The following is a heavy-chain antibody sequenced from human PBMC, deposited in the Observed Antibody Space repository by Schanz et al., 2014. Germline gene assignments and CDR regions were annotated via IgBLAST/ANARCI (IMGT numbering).Heavy chain of an antibody. CDR1: GLIFSNYV. J-gene: IGHJ6*02. V-gene: IGHV3-48*01. CDR2: ISSSSSTI. CDR3: LAPDYGMDV. Sequence: EVQLLESGGGLVQPGGSLKLSCAASGLIFSNYVMSWVRQAPGKGLEWVAYISSSSSTIHYADSVKGRFTMSRDNAKNSLFLQMNSLRAEDTAVYYCLAPDYGMDVWGQGTTVTVSS.